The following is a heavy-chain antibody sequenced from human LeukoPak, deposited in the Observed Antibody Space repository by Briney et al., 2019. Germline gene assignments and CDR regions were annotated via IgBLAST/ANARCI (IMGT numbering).Heavy chain of an antibody. CDR1: GFTLSSYA. D-gene: IGHD3-3*01. J-gene: IGHJ4*02. CDR2: ISGNAGST. CDR3: AKDGLQFSEWLPPLGY. V-gene: IGHV3-23*01. Sequence: GVLRLSCAASGFTLSSYAMSWVRQAPGKGLEWVSLISGNAGSTYYADSVKGRFTISRGITKNTLYLQMNSLRAEDTAVYYCAKDGLQFSEWLPPLGYWGQGTLVTVSS.